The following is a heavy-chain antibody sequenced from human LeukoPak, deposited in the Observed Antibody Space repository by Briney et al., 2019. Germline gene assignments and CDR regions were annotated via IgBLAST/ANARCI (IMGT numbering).Heavy chain of an antibody. CDR1: GFTVSSDS. J-gene: IGHJ4*02. V-gene: IGHV3-53*01. Sequence: GGSLRLSCTVSGFTVSSDSMSWVRQAPGKGLEWVSFIYSGTTHYSDSVKGRFTISRDNSKNTLYLQMNSLRAEDTAVYYCARRAGAYSHPYDYWGQGTLVTVSS. D-gene: IGHD4/OR15-4a*01. CDR3: ARRAGAYSHPYDY. CDR2: IYSGTT.